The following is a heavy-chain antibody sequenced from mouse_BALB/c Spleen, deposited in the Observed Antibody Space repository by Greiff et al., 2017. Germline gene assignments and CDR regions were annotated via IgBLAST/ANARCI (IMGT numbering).Heavy chain of an antibody. CDR1: GFTFSSYT. Sequence: EVQRVESGGGLVQPGGSLKLSCAASGFTFSSYTMSWVRQTPEKRLEWVAYISNGGGSTYYPDTVKGRFTISRDNAKNTLYLQMSSLKSEDTAMYYCARHEGLGPYAMDYWGQGTSVTVSS. CDR2: ISNGGGST. J-gene: IGHJ4*01. V-gene: IGHV5-12-2*01. CDR3: ARHEGLGPYAMDY. D-gene: IGHD3-3*01.